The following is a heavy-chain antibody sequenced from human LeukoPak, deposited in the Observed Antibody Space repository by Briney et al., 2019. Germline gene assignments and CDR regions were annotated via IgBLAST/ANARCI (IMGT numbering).Heavy chain of an antibody. CDR3: ARAWGIVGATGGARWFDP. D-gene: IGHD1-26*01. CDR2: ISAYNGNT. V-gene: IGHV1-18*01. J-gene: IGHJ5*02. Sequence: ASVKVSCKASGYTFTNYTVTWVRQAPGQGLEWMGWISAYNGNTNYAQKLQGRVTMTTDTSTSTAYMELRSLRSDDTAVYYCARAWGIVGATGGARWFDPWGQGTLVTVSS. CDR1: GYTFTNYT.